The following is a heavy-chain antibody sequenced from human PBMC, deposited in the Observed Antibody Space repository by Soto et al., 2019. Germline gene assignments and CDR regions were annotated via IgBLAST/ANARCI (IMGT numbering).Heavy chain of an antibody. V-gene: IGHV4-31*03. Sequence: SETLSLTCTVSGGSISSGGYYWSWIRQHPGKGLEWIGYIYYSGSTYYNPSLKSRVTISVDTSKNQFSLKLSSVTAADTAVYYCATRRVSAAPNWFDPWGQGTLVTVAS. CDR2: IYYSGST. J-gene: IGHJ5*02. CDR3: ATRRVSAAPNWFDP. CDR1: GGSISSGGYY. D-gene: IGHD2-15*01.